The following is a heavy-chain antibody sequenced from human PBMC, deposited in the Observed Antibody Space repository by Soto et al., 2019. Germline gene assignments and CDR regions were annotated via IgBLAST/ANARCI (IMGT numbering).Heavy chain of an antibody. CDR2: IYYSGST. CDR3: ARGLYSGYDYLTNFDY. V-gene: IGHV4-31*03. D-gene: IGHD5-12*01. CDR1: GGSISSGGYY. Sequence: QVQLQESGPGLVKPSQTLSLTCTVSGGSISSGGYYWSWIRQHPGKGLEWIGYIYYSGSTYYNPSLKSRVTLSVDTSKNQFSLKLSSVNAADTAVYYCARGLYSGYDYLTNFDYWGQGTLVNVSS. J-gene: IGHJ4*02.